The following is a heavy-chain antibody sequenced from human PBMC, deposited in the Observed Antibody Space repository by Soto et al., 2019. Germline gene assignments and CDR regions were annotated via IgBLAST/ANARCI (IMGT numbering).Heavy chain of an antibody. CDR1: GYSFTGYY. Sequence: QVQLVQSGAEVKKPGASVKVSCKASGYSFTGYYMYWGRQAPGQGLEWMGWINPNSGDTKYAQNFQGRVTMTGDTSINTAYMELSRLTSDDTAVYYCAREALPWGGTKDYWGPGTLVTVSS. D-gene: IGHD1-26*01. CDR3: AREALPWGGTKDY. V-gene: IGHV1-2*02. J-gene: IGHJ4*02. CDR2: INPNSGDT.